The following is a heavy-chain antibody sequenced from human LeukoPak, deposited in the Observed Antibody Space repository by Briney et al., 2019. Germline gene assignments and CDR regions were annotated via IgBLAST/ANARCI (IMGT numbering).Heavy chain of an antibody. CDR2: IYYSGST. Sequence: SETLSLTCTVSGGSISSSSYYWGWIRQPPGKGLEWIGSIYYSGSTYYNPSLKSRVTISVGTSKNQFSLKLSSVTAADTAVYYCARHLGSGSYSHYFDYWGQGTLVTVSS. V-gene: IGHV4-39*01. CDR1: GGSISSSSYY. CDR3: ARHLGSGSYSHYFDY. D-gene: IGHD1-26*01. J-gene: IGHJ4*02.